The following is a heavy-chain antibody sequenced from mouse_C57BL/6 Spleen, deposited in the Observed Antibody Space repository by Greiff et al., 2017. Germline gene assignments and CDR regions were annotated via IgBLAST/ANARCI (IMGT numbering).Heavy chain of an antibody. V-gene: IGHV1-72*01. CDR2: IDPNSGGT. CDR1: GYTFTSYW. Sequence: QVQLQQPVAELVKPGASVKLSCKASGYTFTSYWLHWVKQRPGRGLAWIGRIDPNSGGTQYNAKFKSTATLTVDKPARTDYMQLSSLTSEDSAVYYSARLGYSNYEYAKHQWRQGTSVTVSS. D-gene: IGHD2-5*01. J-gene: IGHJ4*01. CDR3: ARLGYSNYEYAKHQ.